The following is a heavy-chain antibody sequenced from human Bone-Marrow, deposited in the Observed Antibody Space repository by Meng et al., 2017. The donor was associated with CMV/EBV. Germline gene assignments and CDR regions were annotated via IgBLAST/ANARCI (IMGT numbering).Heavy chain of an antibody. Sequence: GESLKISCKGSGYNFASYWIAWMRQRPGQGLEWLGIIYPGDSKTNYSPSLQGRVTITADKSPKIAYLQWNSLTTSDAAGYYCARGGLVRGVVLPKWFDPWGHGTLVTVSS. V-gene: IGHV5-51*01. J-gene: IGHJ5*02. CDR2: IYPGDSKT. CDR1: GYNFASYW. CDR3: ARGGLVRGVVLPKWFDP. D-gene: IGHD3-10*01.